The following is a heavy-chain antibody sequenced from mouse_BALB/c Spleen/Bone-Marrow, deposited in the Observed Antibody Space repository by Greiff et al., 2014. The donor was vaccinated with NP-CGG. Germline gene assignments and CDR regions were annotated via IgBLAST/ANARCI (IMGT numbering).Heavy chain of an antibody. CDR1: GFTFSSYG. Sequence: VQLKESGGGLVQPGGSLKLSCAASGFTFSSYGMSWVRQTPDKRLELVATINSNDGSTYYPDSVKGRFTISRDNAKNTLYLQMSSLKSEDTAMYYCARDRGWLLRFAYWGQGTLVTVSA. V-gene: IGHV5-6-3*01. CDR3: ARDRGWLLRFAY. CDR2: INSNDGST. J-gene: IGHJ3*01. D-gene: IGHD2-3*01.